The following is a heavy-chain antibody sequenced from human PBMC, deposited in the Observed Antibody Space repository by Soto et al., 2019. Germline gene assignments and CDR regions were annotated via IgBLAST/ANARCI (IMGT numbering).Heavy chain of an antibody. Sequence: GASVKVSCKACGYTFTSYAMNWVRQAPGQGLEWMGWINTDTGNPTYAQGFTGRFVFSLDTSVSTAYLQICSLKAEDTAVYYCARGGYCSSTSCYPGGDWFDPWGQGTLVTVSS. CDR2: INTDTGNP. D-gene: IGHD2-2*01. CDR3: ARGGYCSSTSCYPGGDWFDP. J-gene: IGHJ5*02. V-gene: IGHV7-4-1*01. CDR1: GYTFTSYA.